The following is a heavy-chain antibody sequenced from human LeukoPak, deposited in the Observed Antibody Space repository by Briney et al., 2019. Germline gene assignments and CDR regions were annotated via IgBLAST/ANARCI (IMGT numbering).Heavy chain of an antibody. Sequence: GGSLRLSCAASGFTFSSYAMHWVRQAPGKGLEWVAVISYDGSNKFYTDSVKGRFTISRDNSKNTLYLQMNSLRAEDTAVYYCARVYSSSWYSYYYMDVWGKGTTVTISS. CDR1: GFTFSSYA. D-gene: IGHD6-13*01. V-gene: IGHV3-30*14. CDR3: ARVYSSSWYSYYYMDV. CDR2: ISYDGSNK. J-gene: IGHJ6*03.